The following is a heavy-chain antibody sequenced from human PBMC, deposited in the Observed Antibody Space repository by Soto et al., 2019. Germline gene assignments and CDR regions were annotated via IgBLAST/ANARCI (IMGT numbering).Heavy chain of an antibody. D-gene: IGHD2-2*01. V-gene: IGHV1-24*01. Sequence: ASVKVSCKVSGYTLSEVAIHWVRQTPGEGLEWIGGFDPENDETSYAQNFQGRVTLTEDTSTDTAYLELSGLRSEDTAIYYCTISAYCRRATCYSGYNWFHPWGQGSLVTVSS. CDR2: FDPENDET. J-gene: IGHJ5*02. CDR1: GYTLSEVA. CDR3: TISAYCRRATCYSGYNWFHP.